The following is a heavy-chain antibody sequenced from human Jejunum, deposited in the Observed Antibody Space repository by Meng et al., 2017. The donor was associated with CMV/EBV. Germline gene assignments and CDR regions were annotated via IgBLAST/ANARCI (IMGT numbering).Heavy chain of an antibody. Sequence: CAASGFSFGVYSITWVRQAPGKSVEWLAYIDSFSRTTYYIDSIKRRFTISRDNAKNSLYLQMNSLSAEDTAVYYCARDSIASALDYWGQGGLVTVSS. CDR1: GFSFGVYS. V-gene: IGHV3-48*01. CDR2: IDSFSRTT. J-gene: IGHJ4*02. CDR3: ARDSIASALDY. D-gene: IGHD6-13*01.